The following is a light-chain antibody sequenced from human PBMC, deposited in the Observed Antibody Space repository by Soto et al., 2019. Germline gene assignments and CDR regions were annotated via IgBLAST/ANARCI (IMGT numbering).Light chain of an antibody. V-gene: IGKV3-20*01. CDR1: QSVAYTY. CDR2: GGF. J-gene: IGKJ4*01. CDR3: QQYGTSPLT. Sequence: EIVLTQSPGTLSLSPGERATLSCRATQSVAYTYLAWYQHKPSQAARLLIQGGFSRATGIPDGFIGSGSGTDYSLTISRLESEDFAVYYCQQYGTSPLTFGGGTKVDIK.